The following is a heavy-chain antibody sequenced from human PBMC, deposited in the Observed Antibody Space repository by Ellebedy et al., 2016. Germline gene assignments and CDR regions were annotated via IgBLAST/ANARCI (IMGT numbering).Heavy chain of an antibody. CDR2: IFSNDEK. V-gene: IGHV2-26*04. J-gene: IGHJ6*02. CDR1: GFSLSTSGVG. D-gene: IGHD6-19*01. CDR3: AWSIAVAGTAYYYGMDV. Sequence: SGPTLVXPTQTLTLTCTFSGFSLSTSGVGVGWIRQPPGKALEWLAHIFSNDEKSYSTSLKSRLTISKDTSKSQVVLTMTNMDPVDTATYYCAWSIAVAGTAYYYGMDVWGQGTTVTVSS.